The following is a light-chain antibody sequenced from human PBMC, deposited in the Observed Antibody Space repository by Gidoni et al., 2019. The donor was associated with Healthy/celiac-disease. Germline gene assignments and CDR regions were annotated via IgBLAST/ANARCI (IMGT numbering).Light chain of an antibody. CDR1: QSISSY. V-gene: IGKV1-39*01. CDR2: AAS. CDR3: QQSYSTPRT. J-gene: IGKJ1*01. Sequence: DIQLTQSPSSLSASVGDSVTITCRASQSISSYLNWYHQKPGKAPKLLIYAASSLQSGVPSSFSGSGSGTDFTLTISSLQPEDFATYYCQQSYSTPRTFGQGTKVEIK.